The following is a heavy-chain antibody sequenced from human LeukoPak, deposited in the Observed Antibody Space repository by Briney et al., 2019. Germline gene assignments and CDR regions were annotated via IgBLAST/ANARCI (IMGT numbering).Heavy chain of an antibody. CDR3: ARDGPPSSSSGGYYYYGMDV. CDR1: GGSISSYY. V-gene: IGHV4-4*08. Sequence: SETLSLTCTVSGGSISSYYWSWIRQPPGKGLEWIAYIYNSGSTNYNPSLKSRVTISIDTSKNQVSLRLSSVTAADTAVYYCARDGPPSSSSGGYYYYGMDVWGQGTTVTVSS. J-gene: IGHJ6*02. D-gene: IGHD6-13*01. CDR2: IYNSGST.